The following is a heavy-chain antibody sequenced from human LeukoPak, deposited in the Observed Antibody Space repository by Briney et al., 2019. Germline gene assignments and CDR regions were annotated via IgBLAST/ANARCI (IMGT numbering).Heavy chain of an antibody. Sequence: PSETLSLTCAVSGASIYSSDWWTWVRQPPGKGLEWIGFISYSGSTSYNPSLKSRVTISLDTSKNQFSLKLSSVTAADTAVYYCARAYYFDSSGYDDAFDIWGQGTMVTVSS. J-gene: IGHJ3*02. CDR3: ARAYYFDSSGYDDAFDI. V-gene: IGHV4-59*01. D-gene: IGHD3-22*01. CDR2: ISYSGST. CDR1: GASIYSSDW.